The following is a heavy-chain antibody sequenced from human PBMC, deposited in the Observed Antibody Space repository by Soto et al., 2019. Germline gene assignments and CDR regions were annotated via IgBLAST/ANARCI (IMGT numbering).Heavy chain of an antibody. D-gene: IGHD6-19*01. Sequence: QVQLVQSGAEEKKPGASVKVSCKASGYTFTGYAMHWVRRAPGQRLEWMGWINAGNGNTKYSQKFQGRVTITRDTSASTAYRELSSLRSEDTAVYYGARAVAVPAAFDYWGQGPLVTVSS. CDR1: GYTFTGYA. V-gene: IGHV1-3*05. CDR3: ARAVAVPAAFDY. J-gene: IGHJ4*02. CDR2: INAGNGNT.